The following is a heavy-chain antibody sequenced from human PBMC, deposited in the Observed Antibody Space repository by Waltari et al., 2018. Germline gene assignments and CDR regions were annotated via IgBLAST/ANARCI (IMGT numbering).Heavy chain of an antibody. Sequence: EVQLVESGGGLVQPGGSLRLSCAASGFTFRYYLLGWVRQAPGKGLEWVANIKEDGSEKYYVDSVKGRFTISRDNAQNSLYLQVSSLRADDTGIYYCASVKLSDTWFLVGFDPWGQGTLVTVSS. V-gene: IGHV3-7*01. CDR3: ASVKLSDTWFLVGFDP. J-gene: IGHJ5*02. D-gene: IGHD2-21*01. CDR2: IKEDGSEK. CDR1: GFTFRYYL.